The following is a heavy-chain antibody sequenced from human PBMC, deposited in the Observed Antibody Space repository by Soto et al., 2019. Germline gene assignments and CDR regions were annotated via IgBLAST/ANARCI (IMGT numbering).Heavy chain of an antibody. Sequence: QVQLQESGPGLVKPSETLSLTCTVSGGSISSYYWSWIRQPPGKGLEWIGYIYYSGSTNYNPSLKSRVTISVDTSKNQFSLKLSSVTAADTAVYYCARASRVHAFDIWGQGTMVTVSS. J-gene: IGHJ3*02. CDR3: ARASRVHAFDI. CDR2: IYYSGST. V-gene: IGHV4-59*01. CDR1: GGSISSYY.